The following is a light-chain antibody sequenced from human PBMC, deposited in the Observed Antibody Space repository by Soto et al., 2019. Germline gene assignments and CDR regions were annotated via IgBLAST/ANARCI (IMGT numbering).Light chain of an antibody. J-gene: IGKJ1*01. V-gene: IGKV1-5*01. CDR1: QRISSW. Sequence: DIQMTQSPSTLSASVGDRVTITCRASQRISSWLAWYQQKPGKAPKLLIYDGSNLESGVPSRFSGSGSGTEFTLTFSSLQPDDFATYYCQQYNSLGTFGQGTKVEIK. CDR3: QQYNSLGT. CDR2: DGS.